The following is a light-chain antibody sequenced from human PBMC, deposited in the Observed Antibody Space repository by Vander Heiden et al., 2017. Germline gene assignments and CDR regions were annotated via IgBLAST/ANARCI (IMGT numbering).Light chain of an antibody. CDR3: QQHYNIPYT. J-gene: IGKJ2*01. V-gene: IGKV4-1*01. CDR2: WAS. CDR1: QNVLYSSTNTNH. Sequence: DIVMTQSPDSLAVSFGERATINCKSIQNVLYSSTNTNHLAWYQHKPGQPPKLLIDWASTRDSGVPDRLSGSGCGTDFTLTISSLQAEDVAVYYCQQHYNIPYTFGQGTKLEIK.